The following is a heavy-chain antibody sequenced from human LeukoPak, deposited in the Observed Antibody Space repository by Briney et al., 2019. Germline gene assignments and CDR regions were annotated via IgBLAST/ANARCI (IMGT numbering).Heavy chain of an antibody. CDR3: ARDLYQDEYGPFDY. CDR2: IIPIFGTA. D-gene: IGHD4-17*01. J-gene: IGHJ4*02. V-gene: IGHV1-69*13. CDR1: GGTFSSSA. Sequence: GASVKVSCKASGGTFSSSAISWVRQAPGQGREWMGGIIPIFGTANYAQKFQGRVTITADESTSTAYMELSSLRSEDTAVYYCARDLYQDEYGPFDYWGQGTLVTVSS.